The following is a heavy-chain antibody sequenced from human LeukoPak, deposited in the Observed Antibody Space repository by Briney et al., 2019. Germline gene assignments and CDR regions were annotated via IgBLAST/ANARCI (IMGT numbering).Heavy chain of an antibody. CDR2: ISSSSSYI. CDR3: ARDSTQGMVATSWFDP. D-gene: IGHD5-12*01. CDR1: GFTFSSYS. J-gene: IGHJ5*02. Sequence: GSLRLSCAASGFTFSSYSMNWVRQAPGKGLEWVSSISSSSSYIYYADSVKGRFTISRDNAKNSLYLQMNSLRAEDTAVYYCARDSTQGMVATSWFDPWGQGTLVTVSS. V-gene: IGHV3-21*01.